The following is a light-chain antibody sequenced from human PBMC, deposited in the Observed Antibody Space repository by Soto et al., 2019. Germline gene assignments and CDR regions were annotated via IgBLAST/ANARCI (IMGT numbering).Light chain of an antibody. CDR3: QQSYSAPRT. CDR1: QSISTY. Sequence: DIQMTQSPSSLSASVGDRVTVTCRASQSISTYLNWYQQKPGKAPNLLIYAASSLQSGVPSRFSGSGSGTIFTLTISSLQPEDSATFYCQQSYSAPRTFGQGTKLEIK. J-gene: IGKJ2*01. CDR2: AAS. V-gene: IGKV1-39*01.